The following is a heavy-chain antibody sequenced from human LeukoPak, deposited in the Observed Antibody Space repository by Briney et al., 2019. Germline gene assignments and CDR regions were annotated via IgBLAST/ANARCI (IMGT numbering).Heavy chain of an antibody. J-gene: IGHJ4*02. CDR2: YHPEHGGM. V-gene: IGHV1-24*01. Sequence: APVKVSCKVSGYTLAELSVHWVRQAPGKALEWMGGYHPEHGGMISAQKFQDRATMTEDTSTDTAYMELSSLRSEDTAIYYCAGDWGYTVTHGFDHWGQGTLVTVTS. CDR3: AGDWGYTVTHGFDH. CDR1: GYTLAELS. D-gene: IGHD4-11*01.